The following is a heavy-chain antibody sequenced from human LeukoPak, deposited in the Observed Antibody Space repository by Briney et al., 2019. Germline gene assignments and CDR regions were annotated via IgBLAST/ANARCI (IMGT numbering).Heavy chain of an antibody. CDR2: ISSSSSYI. Sequence: GSLRLSCAASGFTFSSYSMNWVRQAPGKGLEWVSSISSSSSYIYYADSVKGRFTVSRDNAKNSLYLQMNSLRDEDTAVYYCARGLADIVVVVAAIDWVNFDYWGQGTLVTVSS. CDR3: ARGLADIVVVVAAIDWVNFDY. J-gene: IGHJ4*02. D-gene: IGHD2-15*01. V-gene: IGHV3-21*01. CDR1: GFTFSSYS.